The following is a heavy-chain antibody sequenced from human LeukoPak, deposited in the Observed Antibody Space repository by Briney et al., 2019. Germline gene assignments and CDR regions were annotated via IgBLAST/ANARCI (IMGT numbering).Heavy chain of an antibody. V-gene: IGHV3-30*04. Sequence: PGRSLRLSCVASGFTFTNFALHWVRQAPGKGLEWVALIAFDGSEKYYADSVKGRFTISRDNAKNSLYLQMNSLRAEDTAVYYCARASYGDYDVFDYWGQGTLVTVSS. CDR2: IAFDGSEK. D-gene: IGHD4-17*01. CDR3: ARASYGDYDVFDY. CDR1: GFTFTNFA. J-gene: IGHJ4*02.